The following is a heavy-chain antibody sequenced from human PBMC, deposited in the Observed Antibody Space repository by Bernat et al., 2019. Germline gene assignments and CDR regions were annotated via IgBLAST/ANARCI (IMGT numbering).Heavy chain of an antibody. CDR1: GGSISSYY. Sequence: QVQLQESGPGLVKPSETLSLTCTVSGGSISSYYWSWIRQPPGKGLEWIGYIYYSGSTNYNPSLKSRVTISVDTSKNQFSLKLSSVTAADTAVYYCARGITAAGTALDPWGQGTLVTVSS. D-gene: IGHD6-13*01. J-gene: IGHJ5*02. CDR3: ARGITAAGTALDP. V-gene: IGHV4-59*08. CDR2: IYYSGST.